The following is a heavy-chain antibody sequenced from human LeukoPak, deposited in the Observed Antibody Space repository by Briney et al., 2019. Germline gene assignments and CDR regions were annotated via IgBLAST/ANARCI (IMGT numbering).Heavy chain of an antibody. CDR3: TRQEWLDYGGKDYYYYMGV. J-gene: IGHJ6*03. Sequence: PGGSLRLSCAASGFTFSGSAMHWVRQASGKGLEWVGRIRSKANSYATAYAASVKGRFTISRDDSKNTAYLQMNSLKTEDTAVYYCTRQEWLDYGGKDYYYYMGVWGKGTTVTVSS. CDR2: IRSKANSYAT. CDR1: GFTFSGSA. V-gene: IGHV3-73*01. D-gene: IGHD4-23*01.